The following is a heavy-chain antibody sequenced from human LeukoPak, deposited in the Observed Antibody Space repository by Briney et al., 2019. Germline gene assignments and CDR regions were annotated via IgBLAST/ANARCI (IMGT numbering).Heavy chain of an antibody. J-gene: IGHJ4*02. CDR1: GYTFTSYA. CDR3: ARGLAVAGKAPSDY. D-gene: IGHD6-19*01. CDR2: INTNTGNP. Sequence: ASVKVSCKASGYTFTSYAMNWVRQAPGQGLEWMGWINTNTGNPTYAQGFTGRFVFSLDTSVSTAYLQISSLKAEDTAVYYCARGLAVAGKAPSDYWGQGTLVTVSS. V-gene: IGHV7-4-1*02.